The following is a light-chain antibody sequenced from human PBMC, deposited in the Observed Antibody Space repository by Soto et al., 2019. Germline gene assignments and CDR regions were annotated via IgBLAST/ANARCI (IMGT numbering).Light chain of an antibody. CDR1: QSISSW. CDR3: QQYNSYSGT. CDR2: KAS. Sequence: DIQMTQSPSTLSASVGDRVTITCRASQSISSWLAWYQQKPGKAPKLLIYKASSLESGVPSRFSGSGSGTEFTLTISSLQPDDWAPDYGQQYNSYSGTFGQRTKVEIK. J-gene: IGKJ1*01. V-gene: IGKV1-5*03.